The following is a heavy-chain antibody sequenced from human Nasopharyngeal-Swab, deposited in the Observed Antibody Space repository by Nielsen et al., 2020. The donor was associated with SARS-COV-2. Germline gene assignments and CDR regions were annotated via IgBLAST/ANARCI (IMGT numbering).Heavy chain of an antibody. CDR1: GGSISSYY. Sequence: SETLSLTCTVSGGSISSYYWSWIRQPPGKGLELIGYIYYSGSTNYNPSLKSRVTISVDTSKNQFSLKLSSVTAADTAVYYCARADYYYDSSGYFAGYYFDYWGQGTLVTVSS. V-gene: IGHV4-59*01. CDR3: ARADYYYDSSGYFAGYYFDY. D-gene: IGHD3-22*01. CDR2: IYYSGST. J-gene: IGHJ4*02.